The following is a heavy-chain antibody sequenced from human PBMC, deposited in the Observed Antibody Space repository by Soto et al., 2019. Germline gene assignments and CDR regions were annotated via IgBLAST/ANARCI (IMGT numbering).Heavy chain of an antibody. CDR2: ISSSGGST. D-gene: IGHD5-12*01. V-gene: IGHV3-23*01. J-gene: IGHJ4*02. CDR1: GFIFSSYA. CDR3: ARGGGDGYNSLDY. Sequence: EVQLLESGGGLVQPGGSLRLSCGASGFIFSSYAMAWVRQAPGKGLEWVSVISSSGGSTYYADSVKGRFTISRDNSKNTLYLQMNGPRAEDTAVYYGARGGGDGYNSLDYWGQGTLVTVSS.